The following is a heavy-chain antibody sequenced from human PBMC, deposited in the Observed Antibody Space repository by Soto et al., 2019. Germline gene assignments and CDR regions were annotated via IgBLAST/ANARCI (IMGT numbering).Heavy chain of an antibody. CDR1: GGSISSGGYY. CDR2: IYYSGST. CDR3: ARDYYDSSGYPTALDY. D-gene: IGHD3-22*01. V-gene: IGHV4-31*03. J-gene: IGHJ4*02. Sequence: PSETLSLTCTVSGGSISSGGYYWSWIRQHPGKGLEWIGYIYYSGSTYYNPSLKSRVTISVDTSKNQFSLKLSSVTAADTAVYYWARDYYDSSGYPTALDYWGQGTLVTV.